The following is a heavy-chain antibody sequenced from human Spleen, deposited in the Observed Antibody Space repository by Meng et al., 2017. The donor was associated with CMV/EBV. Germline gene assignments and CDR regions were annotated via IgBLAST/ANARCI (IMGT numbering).Heavy chain of an antibody. D-gene: IGHD4-23*01. CDR3: ARHYGGNSGLGQNFDY. J-gene: IGHJ4*02. Sequence: GESLKISCAASGFTFSDYYMSWIRQAPGKGLEWVSYISTSDSTIYYADSVKGRFTISRDNAKNSLYLQLNSLRAEDTAVYYCARHYGGNSGLGQNFDYWGQGTLVTVS. CDR1: GFTFSDYY. CDR2: ISTSDSTI. V-gene: IGHV3-11*01.